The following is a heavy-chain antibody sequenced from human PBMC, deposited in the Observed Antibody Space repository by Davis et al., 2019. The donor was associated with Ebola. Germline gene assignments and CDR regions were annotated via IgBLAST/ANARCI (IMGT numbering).Heavy chain of an antibody. CDR3: AKGQVGAVAGTPIDY. CDR1: GFTFSSYW. Sequence: GESLKISCAASGFTFSSYWMSWVRQAPGKGLEWVANIKQDGSEKYYVDSVKGRFTISRDNAKNSLYLQMNSLRAEDTALYYCAKGQVGAVAGTPIDYWGQGTLVTVSS. D-gene: IGHD6-19*01. CDR2: IKQDGSEK. V-gene: IGHV3-7*03. J-gene: IGHJ4*02.